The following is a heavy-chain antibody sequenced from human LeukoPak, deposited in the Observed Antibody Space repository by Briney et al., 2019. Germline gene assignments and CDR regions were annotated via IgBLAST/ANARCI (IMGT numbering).Heavy chain of an antibody. D-gene: IGHD3-9*01. CDR1: GFPLSSYA. V-gene: IGHV3-23*01. J-gene: IGHJ3*02. CDR3: ARGLYDISAFDI. Sequence: GGSLRLSCAVSGFPLSSYAMSWVRQAPGKGLEWVSATSSSDAGTYYADSVRGRFTISKDNSKNTLYLQMNSLRAEDAAVYYCARGLYDISAFDIWGQGTMVTVSS. CDR2: TSSSDAGT.